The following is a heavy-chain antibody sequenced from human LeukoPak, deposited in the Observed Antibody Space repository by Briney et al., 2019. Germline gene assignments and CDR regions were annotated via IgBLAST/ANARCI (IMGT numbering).Heavy chain of an antibody. CDR2: IYHSGST. V-gene: IGHV4-38-2*02. CDR3: ARGGSGWYPSWFDP. J-gene: IGHJ5*02. CDR1: GYSISSGYY. Sequence: SETLSLTCTVSGYSISSGYYWGWIRQPPGKGLEWIGSIYHSGSTYYNPSLKSRVTISVDTSKNQFSLKLSSVTAADTAVYYCARGGSGWYPSWFDPWGQGTLVTVSS. D-gene: IGHD6-19*01.